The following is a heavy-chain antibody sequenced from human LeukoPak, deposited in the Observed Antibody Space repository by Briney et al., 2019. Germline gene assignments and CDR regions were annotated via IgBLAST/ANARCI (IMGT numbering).Heavy chain of an antibody. Sequence: ASVKVSCKASGYTFTSYGISWVRQAPGQGLEWMGWISAYNGNTNYAQKLQGRVTMTTDTSTSTAYMELRSLRSDDTAVYYCARATQLWFAYYYYGMDVWGQGTTVTVSS. CDR1: GYTFTSYG. D-gene: IGHD5-18*01. V-gene: IGHV1-18*01. J-gene: IGHJ6*02. CDR2: ISAYNGNT. CDR3: ARATQLWFAYYYYGMDV.